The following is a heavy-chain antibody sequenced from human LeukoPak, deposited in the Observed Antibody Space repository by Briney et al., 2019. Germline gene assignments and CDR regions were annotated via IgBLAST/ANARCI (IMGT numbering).Heavy chain of an antibody. V-gene: IGHV3-30-3*01. Sequence: GGSLRLSCAASGFTFSSYAMHWVRQAPGKGLEWVAVISYDGSNKYYADSVKGRFTISRDNSKNTLYLQMNSLRAEDTAVYYCWYYYDSSGYYTRFYDYFDHWGQGTLVTVSS. CDR3: WYYYDSSGYYTRFYDYFDH. CDR2: ISYDGSNK. D-gene: IGHD3-22*01. J-gene: IGHJ4*02. CDR1: GFTFSSYA.